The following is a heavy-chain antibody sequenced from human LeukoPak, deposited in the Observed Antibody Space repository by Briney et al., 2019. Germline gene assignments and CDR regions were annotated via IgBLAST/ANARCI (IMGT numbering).Heavy chain of an antibody. Sequence: GGSLRLSCAASGFTFDDYGMSWVRQAPGKGLEWVSGINWNGGSTGYADSVTGRFTVSRDHAKNSLFLQMNSLRAEDTAVYYCARDRLAWFGESRHYWGQGTLVTVSS. J-gene: IGHJ4*02. CDR3: ARDRLAWFGESRHY. V-gene: IGHV3-20*04. D-gene: IGHD3-10*01. CDR1: GFTFDDYG. CDR2: INWNGGST.